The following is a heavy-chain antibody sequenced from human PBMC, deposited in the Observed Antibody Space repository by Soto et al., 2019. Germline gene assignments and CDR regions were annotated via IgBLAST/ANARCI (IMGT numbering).Heavy chain of an antibody. J-gene: IGHJ6*02. D-gene: IGHD3-10*01. Sequence: ASVKVSCKASGYTFTGYYMHWVRQAPGQGLEWMGWINPNSGGTNYAQKFQGRVTMTRDTSISTAYMELSRLRSDDTAVYYCAREAFDMVRGVATYGMDVWGPGTPVTVSS. V-gene: IGHV1-2*02. CDR1: GYTFTGYY. CDR3: AREAFDMVRGVATYGMDV. CDR2: INPNSGGT.